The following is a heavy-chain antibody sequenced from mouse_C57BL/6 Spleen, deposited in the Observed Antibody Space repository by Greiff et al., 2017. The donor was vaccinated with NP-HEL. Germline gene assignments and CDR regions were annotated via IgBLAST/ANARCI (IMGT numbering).Heavy chain of an antibody. CDR1: GYTFTDYY. D-gene: IGHD1-1*01. V-gene: IGHV1-76*01. Sequence: VQLQQSGAELVRPGASVKLSCKASGYTFTDYYINWVKQRPGQGLEWIARIYPGSGNTYYNEKFKGKATLTAEKSSSTAYMQLSSLTSEDSSVYFCASRGTVVAPYFDVWGTGTTVTVSS. CDR3: ASRGTVVAPYFDV. J-gene: IGHJ1*03. CDR2: IYPGSGNT.